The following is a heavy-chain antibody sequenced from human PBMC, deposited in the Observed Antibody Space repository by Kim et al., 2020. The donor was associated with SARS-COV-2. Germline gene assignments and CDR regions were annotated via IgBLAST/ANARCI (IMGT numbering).Heavy chain of an antibody. D-gene: IGHD3-3*01. CDR3: ARDGTGLGEWLLKGSFDY. Sequence: SETLSLTCTVSGGSISSSSYYWGWIRQPPGKGLEWIGSIYYSGSTYYNPSLKSRVTISVDTSKNQFSLKLSSVTAADTAVYYCARDGTGLGEWLLKGSFDYWGQGTLVTVSS. CDR1: GGSISSSSYY. CDR2: IYYSGST. V-gene: IGHV4-39*07. J-gene: IGHJ4*02.